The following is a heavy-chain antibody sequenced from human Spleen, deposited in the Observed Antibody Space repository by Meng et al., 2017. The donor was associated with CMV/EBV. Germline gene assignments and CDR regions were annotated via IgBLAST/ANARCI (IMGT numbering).Heavy chain of an antibody. D-gene: IGHD3-9*01. CDR1: GYTFTGYY. CDR3: ARTVPVSDYDVLTGYAYGMDV. CDR2: MNPNGGGT. J-gene: IGHJ6*02. V-gene: IGHV1-2*02. Sequence: ASVKVSCKASGYTFTGYYIHWIRQAPGQGLEWLGWMNPNGGGTYSAQKFEGGVTMTRDTSISTAYMELSRLRSDDTAVYYCARTVPVSDYDVLTGYAYGMDVWGQGTTVTVSS.